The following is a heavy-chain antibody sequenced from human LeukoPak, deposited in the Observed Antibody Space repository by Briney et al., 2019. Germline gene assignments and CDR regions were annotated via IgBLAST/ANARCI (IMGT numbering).Heavy chain of an antibody. CDR2: IYSGGST. Sequence: PGGSLRLSCAASGFTFSSYGMSWVRQAPGKGLEWVSVIYSGGSTYYADSVKGRFTISRDNSKNTLYLQMNSLRAEDTAVYYCARVRAGTGFDYWGQGTLVTVSS. D-gene: IGHD6-19*01. CDR3: ARVRAGTGFDY. V-gene: IGHV3-66*01. CDR1: GFTFSSYG. J-gene: IGHJ4*02.